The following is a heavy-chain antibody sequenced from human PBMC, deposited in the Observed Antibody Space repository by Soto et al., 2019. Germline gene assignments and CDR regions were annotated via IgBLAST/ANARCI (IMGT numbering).Heavy chain of an antibody. V-gene: IGHV3-23*01. J-gene: IGHJ4*02. CDR1: VFSFSSYT. Sequence: GGSLRLSCAASVFSFSSYTMRWVRQAPGKTLEWVSTISGSGGATYYADSVKGRFTISRDNSKNTLYLQVNSLRAEDTAVYYCAKAHIGAMAPFDSWGQGALVTVSS. CDR2: ISGSGGAT. D-gene: IGHD2-8*01. CDR3: AKAHIGAMAPFDS.